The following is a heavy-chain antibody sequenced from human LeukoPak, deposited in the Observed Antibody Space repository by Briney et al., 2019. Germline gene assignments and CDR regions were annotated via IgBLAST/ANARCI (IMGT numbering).Heavy chain of an antibody. CDR1: GGSVSSGSYY. CDR3: ARAPRGYCSSTSCYLGALDY. CDR2: IYYSGST. V-gene: IGHV4-61*01. Sequence: SETLSLTCTVSGGSVSSGSYYWSWIRQPPGKGLEWIGYIYYSGSTNYNPSLKSRVTISVDTSKNQFSLKLSSVTAADTAVYYCARAPRGYCSSTSCYLGALDYWGQGTLVTVPS. D-gene: IGHD2-2*01. J-gene: IGHJ4*02.